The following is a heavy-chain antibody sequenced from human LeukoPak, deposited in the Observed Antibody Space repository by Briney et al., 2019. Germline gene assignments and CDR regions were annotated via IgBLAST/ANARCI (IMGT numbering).Heavy chain of an antibody. Sequence: SETLSLTCTVSGGSISSHYWSWIRQPPGKGLEWIGYIYYSGSTNYNPSLKSRVTISVDTSKNQFSLKLSSVTAADTAVYYCARQRYFDHSTKEYYYMAVWGKGTTVTVSS. CDR1: GGSISSHY. V-gene: IGHV4-59*11. CDR3: ARQRYFDHSTKEYYYMAV. D-gene: IGHD3-9*01. CDR2: IYYSGST. J-gene: IGHJ6*03.